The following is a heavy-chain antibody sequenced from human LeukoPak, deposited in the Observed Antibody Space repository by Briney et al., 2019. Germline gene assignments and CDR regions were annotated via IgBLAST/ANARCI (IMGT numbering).Heavy chain of an antibody. D-gene: IGHD5-12*01. J-gene: IGHJ4*02. V-gene: IGHV3-23*01. CDR2: ISGSGGST. CDR3: AKGLILATIRLLDY. CDR1: EFTFSSYA. Sequence: PGGSLRLSCAASEFTFSSYAMSWVRQAPGKGLEWVSAISGSGGSTYYADSVKGRFTISRDNSKNTLYLQMNSLRAEDTAVYYCAKGLILATIRLLDYWGQGTLVTVSS.